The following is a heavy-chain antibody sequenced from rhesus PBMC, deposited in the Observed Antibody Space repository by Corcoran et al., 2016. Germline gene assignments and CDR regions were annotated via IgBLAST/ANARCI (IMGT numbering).Heavy chain of an antibody. Sequence: EVQLVESGGGLAKPGGSLRLSCAAAGFTFNDYNMDWVRQAPGKGLEWVSRICNGGGSTWYADSVKGRFTISRENAKNTLYLQMNSLRAEDTAVYYCARRGYSNYGNYFDYWGQGVLVTVSS. CDR1: GFTFNDYN. V-gene: IGHV3-178*01. CDR3: ARRGYSNYGNYFDY. CDR2: ICNGGGST. J-gene: IGHJ4*01. D-gene: IGHD4-23*01.